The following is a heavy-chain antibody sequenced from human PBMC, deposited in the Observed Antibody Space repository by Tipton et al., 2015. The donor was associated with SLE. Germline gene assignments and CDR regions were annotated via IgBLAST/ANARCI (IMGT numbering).Heavy chain of an antibody. J-gene: IGHJ4*02. V-gene: IGHV3-30-3*01. Sequence: SLRLSCAASGFTFSSYAMHWVRQAPGKGLEWVAVISYDGSNKYYADSVKGRFTISRDNSKNTLYLQMNSLRAEDTAVYYCARDRSVTTPTPDYWGQGTLVTVSS. CDR1: GFTFSSYA. CDR3: ARDRSVTTPTPDY. CDR2: ISYDGSNK. D-gene: IGHD4-17*01.